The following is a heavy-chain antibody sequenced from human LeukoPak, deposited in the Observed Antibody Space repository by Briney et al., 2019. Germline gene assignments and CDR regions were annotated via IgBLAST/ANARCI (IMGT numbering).Heavy chain of an antibody. CDR1: GYIFTSYG. CDR3: ARDRYYYDSSGNFDY. V-gene: IGHV1-18*01. Sequence: ASVKVSCKASGYIFTSYGISWVRQAPGQGLEWMGWISASNGNTNYAQKLQGRVTMTTDTSTSTAYMELRSLGSDDTAVYYCARDRYYYDSSGNFDYWGQGTLVTVSS. D-gene: IGHD3-22*01. CDR2: ISASNGNT. J-gene: IGHJ4*02.